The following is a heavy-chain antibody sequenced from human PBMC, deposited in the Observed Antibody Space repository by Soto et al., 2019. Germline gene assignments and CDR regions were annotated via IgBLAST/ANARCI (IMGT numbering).Heavy chain of an antibody. CDR1: GFTLSNYA. Sequence: EVQLVESGGGLAQPRGSLRLSCAASGFTLSNYAMDWVRQAPGKGLEYVSGISGNGGSTYYANSVKDRFTISRDNSKNTLYLQMGSLRPEDMAVYYCARRARPDFYYMDVWGKGTTVTVSS. CDR2: ISGNGGST. CDR3: ARRARPDFYYMDV. V-gene: IGHV3-64*01. D-gene: IGHD6-6*01. J-gene: IGHJ6*03.